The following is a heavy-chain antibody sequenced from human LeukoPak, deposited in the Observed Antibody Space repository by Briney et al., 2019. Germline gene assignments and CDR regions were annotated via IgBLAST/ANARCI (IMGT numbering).Heavy chain of an antibody. J-gene: IGHJ4*02. Sequence: GGSLRLSCAASGFTFSSYSINWVRQAPGKGLKWVSYISSISSTIYYADSVKVRFTISRDNAKNSLYMQMNSLRAEDTAVYYCERWYCSSTSCYIDYWGQGTLVTVSS. CDR3: ERWYCSSTSCYIDY. CDR1: GFTFSSYS. V-gene: IGHV3-48*04. D-gene: IGHD2-2*01. CDR2: ISSISSTI.